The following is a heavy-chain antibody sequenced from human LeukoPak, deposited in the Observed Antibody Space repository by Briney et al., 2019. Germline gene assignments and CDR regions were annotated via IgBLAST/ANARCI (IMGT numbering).Heavy chain of an antibody. J-gene: IGHJ4*02. CDR3: ARDLLEDGDY. CDR1: GGSISSYY. D-gene: IGHD6-6*01. V-gene: IGHV4-59*01. CDR2: IYYSGST. Sequence: SETLSLTCTVSGGSISSYYWSWIRQPPGKGLEWIGYIYYSGSTNYNPSLKSRVTISVDTSKNQFSLKLSSVTAADTAVYYCARDLLEDGDYWGQGTPVTVSS.